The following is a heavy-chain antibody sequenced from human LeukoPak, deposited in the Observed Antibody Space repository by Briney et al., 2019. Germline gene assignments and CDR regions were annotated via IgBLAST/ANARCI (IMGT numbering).Heavy chain of an antibody. CDR2: IYYSGST. Sequence: SETLSLTCTVSGGSISSYYWSWIRQPPGKGLEWIGYIYYSGSTNYNPSLKSRVTISVDTSKNQFSLKLSSVTAADTAVYYCARRGYDSSEPGFDYWGQGTLVTVSS. CDR3: ARRGYDSSEPGFDY. CDR1: GGSISSYY. J-gene: IGHJ4*02. V-gene: IGHV4-59*08. D-gene: IGHD3-22*01.